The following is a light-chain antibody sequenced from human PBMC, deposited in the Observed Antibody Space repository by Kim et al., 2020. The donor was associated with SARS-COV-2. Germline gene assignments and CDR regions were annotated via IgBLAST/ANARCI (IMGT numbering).Light chain of an antibody. Sequence: SSELTQDPAVSVALGQTVRITCQGDSLRSYYASWYQQKPGQAPVLVIYGKNNRPSGIPDRFSGPSSGNTASLTITGAQAEDEADYYCNSRDSSGNHVVFGGGTQLTVL. CDR2: GKN. V-gene: IGLV3-19*01. CDR1: SLRSYY. CDR3: NSRDSSGNHVV. J-gene: IGLJ2*01.